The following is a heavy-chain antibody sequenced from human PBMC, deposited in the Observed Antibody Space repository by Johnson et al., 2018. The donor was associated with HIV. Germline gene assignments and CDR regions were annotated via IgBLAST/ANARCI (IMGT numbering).Heavy chain of an antibody. J-gene: IGHJ3*02. CDR1: GFTFSSYG. D-gene: IGHD1-1*01. Sequence: QVQLLESGGGVVQPGRSLRLSCAASGFTFSSYGMHWVRQAAGKGLEWVALIWYDGSNKYYADSVKGRFTISRDSSKNTLYLQMNSLRAEDTALHYCARVALNVGNDAFDIWGQGTMVTVSS. V-gene: IGHV3-33*01. CDR2: IWYDGSNK. CDR3: ARVALNVGNDAFDI.